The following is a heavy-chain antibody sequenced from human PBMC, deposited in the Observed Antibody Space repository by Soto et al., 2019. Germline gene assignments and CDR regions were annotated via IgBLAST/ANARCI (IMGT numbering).Heavy chain of an antibody. J-gene: IGHJ3*01. D-gene: IGHD6-19*01. CDR2: VNHNGRN. V-gene: IGHV4-34*01. CDR3: ARGGSSDWQVAFEF. Sequence: SETLSLTCAVYGGSFSGYFRNWIRQTPGKGLEWIGKVNHNGRNNYNPSLKSRVTISLDMSKNQISLKLTSVTAADTAVYYCARGGSSDWQVAFEFWGQGTMVTV. CDR1: GGSFSGYF.